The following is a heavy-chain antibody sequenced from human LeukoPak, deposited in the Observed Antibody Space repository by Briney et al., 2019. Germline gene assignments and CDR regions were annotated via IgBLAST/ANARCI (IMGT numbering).Heavy chain of an antibody. Sequence: TATETLSLTCTVSGGPISSYYWSWLRQPPGKGLEWIGYIYYSGSTNYNPSLKSRVTISVDTSKNQFSLKLSSVTAADTAVYYCARTPQQLVHGFVIWGQGTMVTVSS. D-gene: IGHD6-13*01. J-gene: IGHJ3*02. CDR1: GGPISSYY. CDR2: IYYSGST. V-gene: IGHV4-59*01. CDR3: ARTPQQLVHGFVI.